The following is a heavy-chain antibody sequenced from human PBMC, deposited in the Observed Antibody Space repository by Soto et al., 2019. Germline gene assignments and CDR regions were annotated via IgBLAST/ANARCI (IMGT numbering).Heavy chain of an antibody. J-gene: IGHJ5*02. CDR3: ARGGSGCPNWFDP. D-gene: IGHD6-25*01. V-gene: IGHV4-59*01. CDR1: NRSISDYY. Sequence: PETLSLTCTVSNRSISDYYWSWIRQPPGKGLEWIGYIYYSGSTKYNPSLKSRVTISLDTSKKQFSLKLSSVTAADTAVYYCARGGSGCPNWFDPWGQGTLVTVS. CDR2: IYYSGST.